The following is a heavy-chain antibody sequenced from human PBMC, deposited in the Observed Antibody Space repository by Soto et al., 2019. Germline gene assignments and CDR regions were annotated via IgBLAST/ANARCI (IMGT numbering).Heavy chain of an antibody. D-gene: IGHD3-22*01. V-gene: IGHV2-5*02. J-gene: IGHJ5*02. CDR3: AHSLIGYYYDSSGSNWFDP. CDR2: IYWDDDK. Sequence: QITLKESGPTLVKPTQTLTLTCTFSGFSLSTSGVGVGWIRQPPGKALEWLALIYWDDDKRYSPSLKSRLTITKDTSKNQLVLTMTNMDPVDTAKYYCAHSLIGYYYDSSGSNWFDPWGQGTLVTVSS. CDR1: GFSLSTSGVG.